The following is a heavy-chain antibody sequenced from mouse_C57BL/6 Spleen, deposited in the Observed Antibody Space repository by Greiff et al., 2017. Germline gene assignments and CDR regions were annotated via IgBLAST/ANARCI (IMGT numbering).Heavy chain of an antibody. D-gene: IGHD3-3*01. CDR1: GYTFTDYE. J-gene: IGHJ4*01. CDR2: IDPETGGT. V-gene: IGHV1-15*01. CDR3: TRRLGWEVAMDY. Sequence: QVQLKESGAELVRPGASVTLSCKASGYTFTDYEMHWVKQTPVHGLEWIGAIDPETGGTAYNQKFKGKAILTADKSSSTAYMELRSLTSEDSAVYYCTRRLGWEVAMDYWGQGTSVTVSS.